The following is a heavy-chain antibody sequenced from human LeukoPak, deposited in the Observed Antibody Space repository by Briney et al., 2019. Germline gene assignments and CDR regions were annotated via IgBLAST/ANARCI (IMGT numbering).Heavy chain of an antibody. D-gene: IGHD6-13*01. V-gene: IGHV3-30*18. CDR3: AKATSFPEYSSSWYRRHTTKYNWFDP. CDR2: ISYDGSNK. CDR1: GFTFSSYG. Sequence: PGGSLRLSCAASGFTFSSYGMHWVRQAPGKGLEWVAVISYDGSNKYYADSVKGRFTISRDNSKNTLYLQMNSLRAEDTAVYYCAKATSFPEYSSSWYRRHTTKYNWFDPWGQGTLVTVSS. J-gene: IGHJ5*02.